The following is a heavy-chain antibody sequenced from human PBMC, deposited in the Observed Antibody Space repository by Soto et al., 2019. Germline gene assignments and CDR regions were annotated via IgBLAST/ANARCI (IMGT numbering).Heavy chain of an antibody. D-gene: IGHD1-1*01. CDR2: VKPDGTGK. CDR1: GFSFSDYW. J-gene: IGHJ4*02. Sequence: GVSLRLSCETSGFSFSDYWMSWVRRAPGKGLEWVANVKPDGTGKFYVDSVRGRFSIFRDNAKKSLFLQMNSLTAEDTGIYYCSIDSQGSNWNAHWCQGVQVTV. V-gene: IGHV3-7*05. CDR3: SIDSQGSNWNAH.